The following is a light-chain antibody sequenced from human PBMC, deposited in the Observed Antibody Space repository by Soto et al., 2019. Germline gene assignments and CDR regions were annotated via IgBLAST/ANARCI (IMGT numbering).Light chain of an antibody. V-gene: IGKV1D-12*01. CDR2: AAS. Sequence: DIQITQSPSCVAVSVGDGVNITCRASQGISSWLAWYQQKPGKAPKLPIYAASSLQSGVPSRFSGSGSGTDFTLTISSLQPEDFAAYHCQQLYTLPFNCGQGTRLEIK. CDR3: QQLYTLPFN. CDR1: QGISSW. J-gene: IGKJ5*01.